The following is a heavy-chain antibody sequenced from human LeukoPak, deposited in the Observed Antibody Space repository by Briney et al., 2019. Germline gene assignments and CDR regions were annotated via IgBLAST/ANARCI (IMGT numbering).Heavy chain of an antibody. D-gene: IGHD1-1*01. CDR1: GGTFSSYA. V-gene: IGHV1-69*04. CDR2: IIPIFGIA. J-gene: IGHJ3*02. CDR3: VSKSDWYDPNDAFDI. Sequence: ASVKVSCKASGGTFSSYAISWVRQAPGQGLEWMGRIIPIFGIANYAQKFQGRVTITADKSTSTAYMELSSLRSEDTAVYYCVSKSDWYDPNDAFDIWGQGTMVTVSS.